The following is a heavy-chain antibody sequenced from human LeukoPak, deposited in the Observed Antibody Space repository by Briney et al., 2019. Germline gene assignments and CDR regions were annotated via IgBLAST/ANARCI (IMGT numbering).Heavy chain of an antibody. CDR1: GFTFSSYV. Sequence: GGSLRLSCAASGFTFSSYVMSWVRQAPGKGLEWVSSLGGSDGGTYYADSVKGRFTISRDNSKNTLYLHMNSLRAEDTAIYYCAKEGDRYYHYYMDVWGEGTTVTVSS. J-gene: IGHJ6*03. CDR2: LGGSDGGT. CDR3: AKEGDRYYHYYMDV. V-gene: IGHV3-23*01. D-gene: IGHD2-21*02.